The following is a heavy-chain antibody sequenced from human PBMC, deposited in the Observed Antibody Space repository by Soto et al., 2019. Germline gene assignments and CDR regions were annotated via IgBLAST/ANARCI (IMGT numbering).Heavy chain of an antibody. CDR1: GGTFSSYA. D-gene: IGHD4-17*01. V-gene: IGHV1-69*01. Sequence: QVQLVQSGAEVKKPGSSVKVSCKASGGTFSSYAISWVRQAPGQGLEWMGGIIPIFGTANYAQKFQGRVTITADEXXXTXYMELSSLRSEDTAVYYCARVGGSTVTTAGGFDLWGRGTLVTVSS. J-gene: IGHJ2*01. CDR3: ARVGGSTVTTAGGFDL. CDR2: IIPIFGTA.